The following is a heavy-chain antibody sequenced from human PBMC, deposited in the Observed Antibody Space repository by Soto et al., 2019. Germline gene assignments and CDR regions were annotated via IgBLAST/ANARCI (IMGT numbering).Heavy chain of an antibody. CDR2: IYYSGST. CDR3: ASGYSSGCSFDY. D-gene: IGHD6-19*01. CDR1: GGSVSSSSCY. V-gene: IGHV4-39*01. Sequence: TLSLTCTVSGGSVSSSSCYWGWIRQPPGKGLEWIGSIYYSGSTYYNPSLKSRVTISVDTSKNQFSLKLSSVTAADTAVYYCASGYSSGCSFDYWGQGTLVTVSS. J-gene: IGHJ4*02.